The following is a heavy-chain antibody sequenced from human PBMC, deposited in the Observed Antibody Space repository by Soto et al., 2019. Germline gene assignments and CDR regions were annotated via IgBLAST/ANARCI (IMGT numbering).Heavy chain of an antibody. J-gene: IGHJ3*02. D-gene: IGHD3-10*01. V-gene: IGHV5-51*01. CDR3: ARRQVWFGELLHAFDI. Sequence: GESLRLSCKGSGDSFTSYWIGWVSQMPGKGLEWMGIIYAGDSETRYSPSFQGQVTISADKSISTVYLQWSSLKASDTAMYYCARRQVWFGELLHAFDIWGQGTMVTVSS. CDR2: IYAGDSET. CDR1: GDSFTSYW.